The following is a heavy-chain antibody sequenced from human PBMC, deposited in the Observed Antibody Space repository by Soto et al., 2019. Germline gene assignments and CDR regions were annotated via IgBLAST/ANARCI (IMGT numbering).Heavy chain of an antibody. CDR3: ARSSGGNFGIIIEGSNWFDP. J-gene: IGHJ5*02. CDR1: GYTFTSYG. Sequence: GASVKVSCKASGYTFTSYGISWARQAPGQGLEWMGVINPHGGSTKYAQKFQGRITMTRDTSRSTVYMELSSLRSDDTAIYYCARSSGGNFGIIIEGSNWFDPWGQGTLVTVSS. V-gene: IGHV1-18*01. D-gene: IGHD3-3*01. CDR2: INPHGGST.